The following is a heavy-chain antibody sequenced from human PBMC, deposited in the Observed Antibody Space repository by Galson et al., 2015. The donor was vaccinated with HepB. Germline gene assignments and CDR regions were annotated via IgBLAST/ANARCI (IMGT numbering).Heavy chain of an antibody. Sequence: SVKVSCKASGGTFSSYAISWVRQAPGQGLEWMGGIIPIFGTANYAQKFQGRVTITADEPTSTAYMELSSLRSEDTAVYYCAREASGGSKYNWFDPWGQGTLVTVSS. CDR1: GGTFSSYA. J-gene: IGHJ5*02. CDR2: IIPIFGTA. CDR3: AREASGGSKYNWFDP. V-gene: IGHV1-69*13. D-gene: IGHD2-15*01.